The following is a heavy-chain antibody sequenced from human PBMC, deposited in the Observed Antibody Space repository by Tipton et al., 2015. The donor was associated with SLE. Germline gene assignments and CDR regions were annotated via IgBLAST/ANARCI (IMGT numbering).Heavy chain of an antibody. CDR1: GGSFSGYY. D-gene: IGHD3-10*01. V-gene: IGHV4-34*01. CDR3: ARDLQLYYYGSGKWAFDI. CDR2: INHSGST. J-gene: IGHJ3*02. Sequence: TLSLTCAVYGGSFSGYYWSWIRQPPGKGLEWIGEINHSGSTNYNPSLKSRVTISVDTSKNQFSLKLSSVTAADTAVYYCARDLQLYYYGSGKWAFDIWGQGTMVTVSS.